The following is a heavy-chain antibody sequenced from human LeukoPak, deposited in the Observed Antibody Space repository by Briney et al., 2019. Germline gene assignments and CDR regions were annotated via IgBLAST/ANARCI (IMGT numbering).Heavy chain of an antibody. CDR2: ISVYNGNT. CDR3: ARGTDTGYPRIDY. D-gene: IGHD3-9*01. Sequence: GASVKVSCKASSYTFTSYGISWVRQAPGQGLEWMGWISVYNGNTNYAEKLQGRVTMTTDTSTSTAYMELRSLRSDDTAVYYCARGTDTGYPRIDYWSQGTLVTVSS. CDR1: SYTFTSYG. V-gene: IGHV1-18*01. J-gene: IGHJ4*02.